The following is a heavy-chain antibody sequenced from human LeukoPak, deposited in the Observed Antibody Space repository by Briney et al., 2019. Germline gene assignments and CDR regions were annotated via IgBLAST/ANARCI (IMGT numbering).Heavy chain of an antibody. J-gene: IGHJ4*02. CDR1: GGSFSGYY. V-gene: IGHV4-34*01. D-gene: IGHD3-9*01. CDR2: INHSGST. Sequence: SETLSLTCAVYGGSFSGYYWSWIRQPPGKGLEWIGEINHSGSTNYNPSLKSRVTISVDTSKNQFSLKPSSVTAADTAVYYCARGVYYDILTGPHYFDYWGQGTLVTVSS. CDR3: ARGVYYDILTGPHYFDY.